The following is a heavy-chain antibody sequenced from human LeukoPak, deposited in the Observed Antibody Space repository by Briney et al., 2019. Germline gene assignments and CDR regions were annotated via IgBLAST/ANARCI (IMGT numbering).Heavy chain of an antibody. CDR2: MNPNSGNT. Sequence: GASVKVSCKASGYTFTSYDINWVRQATGQGLEWMGWMNPNSGNTGYAQKFQGRVTMTRTTSISTAYMELSSLRSEDTAVYYCARGLGYCSGGSCYSDYWGQGTLVTVSS. V-gene: IGHV1-8*01. CDR3: ARGLGYCSGGSCYSDY. J-gene: IGHJ4*02. CDR1: GYTFTSYD. D-gene: IGHD2-15*01.